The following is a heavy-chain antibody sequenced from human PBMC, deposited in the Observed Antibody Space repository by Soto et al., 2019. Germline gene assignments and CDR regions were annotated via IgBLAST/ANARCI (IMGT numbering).Heavy chain of an antibody. CDR2: ISGSGGNT. Sequence: PGGSLRLACSASGFTFSSYAMSWVRHASGKGLEWVSAISGSGGNTYYADSVKGRFTISRDNSKNTLYLQMNSLRAEDTAMYYCARDAVASSCSSTSCSGGFDPWGQGTLVTVSS. D-gene: IGHD2-2*01. J-gene: IGHJ5*02. V-gene: IGHV3-23*01. CDR3: ARDAVASSCSSTSCSGGFDP. CDR1: GFTFSSYA.